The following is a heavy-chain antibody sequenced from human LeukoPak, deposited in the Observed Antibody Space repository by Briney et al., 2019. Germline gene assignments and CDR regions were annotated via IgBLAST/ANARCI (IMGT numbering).Heavy chain of an antibody. J-gene: IGHJ4*02. CDR3: VRDNLENQWLERSY. Sequence: GGSLRLSCAASGFTFSDYNMNWVRQAPGKGPEWVSQISATSTTIKYADFVKGRFTISRDNAKNSLNLQMNSLRADDTAVYYCVRDNLENQWLERSYWGQGALVTVSS. CDR1: GFTFSDYN. CDR2: ISATSTTI. D-gene: IGHD6-19*01. V-gene: IGHV3-48*01.